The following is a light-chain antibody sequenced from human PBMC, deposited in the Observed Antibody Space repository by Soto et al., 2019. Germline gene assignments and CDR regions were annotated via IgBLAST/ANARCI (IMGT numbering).Light chain of an antibody. CDR3: QQYGGSPRT. Sequence: EIVLAQSPGTLSLSPGERATLSCRASQSVFNNNLAWYQQKPGQAPRLVMFGASSRATGIPDRFSGSGSGTDFTLTISRLEPEDFGIYHWQQYGGSPRTFGQGTKLEIK. J-gene: IGKJ2*01. CDR1: QSVFNNN. CDR2: GAS. V-gene: IGKV3-20*01.